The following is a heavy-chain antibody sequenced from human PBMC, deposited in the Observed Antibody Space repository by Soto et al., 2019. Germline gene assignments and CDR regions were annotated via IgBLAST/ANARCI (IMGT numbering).Heavy chain of an antibody. Sequence: QVQLQESGPGLVKPSETLSLTCTVSGGSISSYYWNWIRQPPGKGLEWIGYIQYSGRTNYNPSLKIRVTISVATSTNQFSLKLSSVTAADTAVYYCAGGGLGTTTPDSWGRGTLVTVSS. CDR3: AGGGLGTTTPDS. CDR2: IQYSGRT. J-gene: IGHJ4*02. CDR1: GGSISSYY. D-gene: IGHD5-12*01. V-gene: IGHV4-59*01.